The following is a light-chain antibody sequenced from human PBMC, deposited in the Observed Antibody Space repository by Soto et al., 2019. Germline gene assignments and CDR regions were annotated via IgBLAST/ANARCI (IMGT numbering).Light chain of an antibody. J-gene: IGKJ1*01. CDR2: GAS. CDR1: QSVDSSF. CDR3: QQYVSSVT. V-gene: IGKV3-20*01. Sequence: EIVLTQSPGSLSLSPGERATLSCRASQSVDSSFFAWYQQKPGQAPRLLIYGASNRATGIPDRFSGSGSGQDFTVTISKMEPEDFAVYYCQQYVSSVTFGQGTNVEIK.